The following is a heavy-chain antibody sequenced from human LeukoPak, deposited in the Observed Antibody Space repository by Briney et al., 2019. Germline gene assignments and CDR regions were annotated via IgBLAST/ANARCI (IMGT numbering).Heavy chain of an antibody. V-gene: IGHV4-34*01. CDR3: ARVPYYYDSSGYGFDY. CDR1: GGSFSGYY. J-gene: IGHJ4*02. D-gene: IGHD3-22*01. CDR2: INHSGST. Sequence: KPSETLSLTCAVYGGSFSGYYWSWIRQPPGKGLEWIGEINHSGSTNYNPSLKSRVTIPVDTSKNQFSLRLSSVTAADTAVYYCARVPYYYDSSGYGFDYWGQGTLVTVSS.